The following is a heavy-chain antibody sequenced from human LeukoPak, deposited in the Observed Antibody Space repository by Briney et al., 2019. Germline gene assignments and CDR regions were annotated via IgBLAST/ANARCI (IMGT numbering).Heavy chain of an antibody. CDR3: AKGSGSSHNWFDP. D-gene: IGHD3-10*01. CDR2: MSYDGSNK. J-gene: IGHJ5*02. Sequence: GTSLRFSCAASGFTFSNYGMHWVRQAPGKGLEWVASMSYDGSNKYYADSVKGRFAISRDNSKNTLYLQMDSLRTEETAMYYCAKGSGSSHNWFDPWGQGTLVTVSS. V-gene: IGHV3-30*18. CDR1: GFTFSNYG.